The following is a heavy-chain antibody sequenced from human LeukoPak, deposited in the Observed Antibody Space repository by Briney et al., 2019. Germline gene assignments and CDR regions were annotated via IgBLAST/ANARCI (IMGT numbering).Heavy chain of an antibody. CDR1: GFTVSSNY. CDR2: IYSGGST. CDR3: AREVGATRHPAWDTFDI. J-gene: IGHJ3*02. D-gene: IGHD1-26*01. Sequence: GGSLRLSCAASGFTVSSNYMSWVRQAPGKGLEWVSVIYSGGSTYYADSVKGRFTISRDNSKNTLYLQMNSLRAEDTAVYYCAREVGATRHPAWDTFDIWGQGTMVTVSS. V-gene: IGHV3-53*01.